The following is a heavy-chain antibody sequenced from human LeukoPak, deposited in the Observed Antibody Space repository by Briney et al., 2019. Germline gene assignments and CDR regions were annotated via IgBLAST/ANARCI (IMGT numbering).Heavy chain of an antibody. CDR2: INHSGST. CDR3: ARDFSSSTGVDY. V-gene: IGHV4-34*01. D-gene: IGHD2-8*02. CDR1: GGSFSGYY. J-gene: IGHJ4*02. Sequence: ASETLSLTCAVYGGSFSGYYWSGIRQPPRKGLEWIGEINHSGSTNYNSSLKSRVTISVDRFKNQFSLKLSSVTAADTAVYYCARDFSSSTGVDYWGQGTLVTVSS.